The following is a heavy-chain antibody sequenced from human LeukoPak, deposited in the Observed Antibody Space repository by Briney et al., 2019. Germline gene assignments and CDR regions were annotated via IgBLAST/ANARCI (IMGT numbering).Heavy chain of an antibody. CDR2: MSANSGHT. J-gene: IGHJ4*02. V-gene: IGHV1-18*04. Sequence: ASVTVSCKASGYTFTTYGIAWLRQAPGQGLEWMGWMSANSGHTNYAPNLQDRVTITTDTSTTTAYMELNSLTLDDAAVDFYARVAHQGLVLPYFDYWGQGTLVTVSS. CDR1: GYTFTTYG. CDR3: ARVAHQGLVLPYFDY. D-gene: IGHD6-19*01.